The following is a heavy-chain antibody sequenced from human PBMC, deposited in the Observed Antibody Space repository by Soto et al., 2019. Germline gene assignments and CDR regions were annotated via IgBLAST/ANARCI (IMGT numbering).Heavy chain of an antibody. D-gene: IGHD3-22*01. CDR1: GYSISSSNW. CDR3: AREVYDSSGNAAFDI. V-gene: IGHV4-28*03. Sequence: PSETLSLTCAVSGYSISSSNWWGWIRQPPGKGLEWIGYIYYSGSTNYNPSLKSRVTISVDTSKNQFSLKLSSVTAADTAVYYCAREVYDSSGNAAFDIWGQGTMVTVSS. CDR2: IYYSGST. J-gene: IGHJ3*02.